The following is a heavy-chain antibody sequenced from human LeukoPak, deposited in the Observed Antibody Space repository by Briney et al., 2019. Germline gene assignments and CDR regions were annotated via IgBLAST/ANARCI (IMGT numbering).Heavy chain of an antibody. CDR2: MSADGGST. CDR1: GFTFSSYA. J-gene: IGHJ4*02. D-gene: IGHD6-13*01. V-gene: IGHV3-23*01. Sequence: GGSLRLSCAASGFTFSSYAMSWVRQAPGKGLEWVSAMSADGGSTYYADSVKGRFTISRDNAKNSIYLEMNSLRAEDTAVYYCARGPRILAAGSYYFDYWGQGSLVTVSS. CDR3: ARGPRILAAGSYYFDY.